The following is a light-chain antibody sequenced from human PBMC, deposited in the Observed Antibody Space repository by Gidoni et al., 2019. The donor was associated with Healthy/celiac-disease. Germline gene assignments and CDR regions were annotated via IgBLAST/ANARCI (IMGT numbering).Light chain of an antibody. J-gene: IGKJ1*01. Sequence: EIVMTQSPATLSESPGESATLSCRVSQSVSSNLAWYQQKPGKAPRLLIYGAATRATGIPARFSGSGSGTEFTLTISSLQAEDFAVYYCQQYKNWNTWTFXQXTKVXIK. CDR2: GAA. CDR1: QSVSSN. CDR3: QQYKNWNTWT. V-gene: IGKV3-15*01.